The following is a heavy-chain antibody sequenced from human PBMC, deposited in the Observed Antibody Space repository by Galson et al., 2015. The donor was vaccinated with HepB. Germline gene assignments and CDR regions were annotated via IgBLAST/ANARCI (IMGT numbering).Heavy chain of an antibody. Sequence: SETLSLTCAVSGGSISSSNWWSWVRQPPGKGLEWIGEIYHSGSTNYNPSLKSRVTISVDKSKNQFSLKLSSVTAADTAVYYCARDPNYYDSSGLWFDPWGQGTLVTVSS. V-gene: IGHV4-4*02. CDR3: ARDPNYYDSSGLWFDP. D-gene: IGHD3-22*01. CDR2: IYHSGST. J-gene: IGHJ5*02. CDR1: GGSISSSNW.